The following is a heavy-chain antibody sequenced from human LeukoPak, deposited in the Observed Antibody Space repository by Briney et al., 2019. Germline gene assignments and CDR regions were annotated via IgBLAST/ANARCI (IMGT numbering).Heavy chain of an antibody. J-gene: IGHJ4*02. CDR1: GGSIRNYY. Sequence: SETLSLTCTVSGGSIRNYYWTWIRQPPGKGLEWIGCIFYTGRTHYSPSLKSRVTKSVDTSKIQFSLKLSSVTAADTAVYYCARGGARDYGDFNFDYWGQGTLVTVSS. D-gene: IGHD4-17*01. V-gene: IGHV4-59*01. CDR3: ARGGARDYGDFNFDY. CDR2: IFYTGRT.